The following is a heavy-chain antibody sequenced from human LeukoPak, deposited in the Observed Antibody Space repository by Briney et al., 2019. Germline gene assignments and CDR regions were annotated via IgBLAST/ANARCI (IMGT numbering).Heavy chain of an antibody. J-gene: IGHJ4*02. CDR3: AKMSAFFQYFDY. CDR1: GFTFSSYA. Sequence: GGSLRLSCAASGFTFSSYAMSWVRQAPGKGGEWVSAISGSGGSTYYADSVKGRFTISRDNSKNTLCLQMNSLRAEDTGVYYCAKMSAFFQYFDYWGQGTLVTVSS. CDR2: ISGSGGST. V-gene: IGHV3-23*01.